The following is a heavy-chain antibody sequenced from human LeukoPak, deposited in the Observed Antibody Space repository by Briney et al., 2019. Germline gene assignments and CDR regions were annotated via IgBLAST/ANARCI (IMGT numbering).Heavy chain of an antibody. CDR1: GFTFSDYY. CDR2: ISSSGSTI. D-gene: IGHD6-13*01. J-gene: IGHJ6*02. Sequence: GGSLRLSCAASGFTFSDYYMSWIRQAPGKGLEWVPYISSSGSTIYYADSVKGRFTISRDNAKNSLYLQMNSLRAEDTAVYYCARVLTGGYSSSWYYYYGMDVWGQGTTVTVSS. CDR3: ARVLTGGYSSSWYYYYGMDV. V-gene: IGHV3-11*01.